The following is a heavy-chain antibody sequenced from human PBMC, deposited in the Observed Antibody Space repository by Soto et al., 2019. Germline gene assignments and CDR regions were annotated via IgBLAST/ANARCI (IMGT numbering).Heavy chain of an antibody. D-gene: IGHD6-13*01. Sequence: QVQLQESGPGLVKPSQTLSLTCTVSGGSISSGGYYWSWIRQHPGKGLEWIGYIYYSGSTYYNPSLESRVTISVDTSKNQFSLKLSSVTAADTAVYYCARNVAASGNYYYGMDVWGQGTTVTVSS. J-gene: IGHJ6*02. CDR1: GGSISSGGYY. CDR3: ARNVAASGNYYYGMDV. V-gene: IGHV4-31*03. CDR2: IYYSGST.